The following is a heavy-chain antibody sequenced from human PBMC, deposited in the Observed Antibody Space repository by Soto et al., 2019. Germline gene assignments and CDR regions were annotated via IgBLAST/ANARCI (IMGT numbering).Heavy chain of an antibody. D-gene: IGHD2-15*01. CDR3: AKRISTHPAVFAFDI. CDR1: GFTFSTYA. Sequence: SGGSLRLSCAASGFTFSTYAMSWVRQAPGKGLEWVSAITGSGDSTYLADSVKGRFTISRDNSKNTLYLQMNSLRVEDTALYYCAKRISTHPAVFAFDIWGQGTMVTVSS. V-gene: IGHV3-23*01. CDR2: ITGSGDST. J-gene: IGHJ3*02.